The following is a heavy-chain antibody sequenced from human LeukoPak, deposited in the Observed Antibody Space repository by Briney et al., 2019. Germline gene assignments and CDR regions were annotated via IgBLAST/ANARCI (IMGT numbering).Heavy chain of an antibody. CDR1: GGSFSGYY. J-gene: IGHJ4*02. CDR2: INHSGST. D-gene: IGHD5-24*01. V-gene: IGHV4-34*01. Sequence: TSETLSLTCAVYGGSFSGYYWSWIRQPPGKGLEWIGEINHSGSTNYNPSLKGRVTISVDTSKNQFSLKLSSVTAADTAVYYCARGQDGPQMNYWGQGTLVTVSS. CDR3: ARGQDGPQMNY.